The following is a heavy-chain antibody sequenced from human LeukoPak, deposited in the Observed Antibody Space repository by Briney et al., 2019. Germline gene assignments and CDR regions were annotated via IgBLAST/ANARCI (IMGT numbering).Heavy chain of an antibody. CDR1: GYTFTSYD. Sequence: GASVKVSCKASGYTFTSYDINWVRQAPGQGLEWMGWMNPNSGNTGYAQKFQGRVTMTRNTSISTAYMELSSLRSEDTAVYYCARGRAGYYDILTGYSKRGDNWFDPWGQGTLVTVSS. V-gene: IGHV1-8*01. J-gene: IGHJ5*02. CDR3: ARGRAGYYDILTGYSKRGDNWFDP. CDR2: MNPNSGNT. D-gene: IGHD3-9*01.